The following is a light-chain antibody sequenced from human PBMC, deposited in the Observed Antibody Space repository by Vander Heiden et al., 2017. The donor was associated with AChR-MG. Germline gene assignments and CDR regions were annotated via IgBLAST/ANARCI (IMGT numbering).Light chain of an antibody. CDR3: QQYNAWPPMYT. V-gene: IGKV3-15*01. CDR1: QSVSSSY. J-gene: IGKJ2*01. Sequence: EIVLTQSPGTLSLSPGERATLSCRASQSVSSSYLAWYQQKPGQAPRLLIYGASSRATGVPARFSGSRSGTDFTLTISSLQSEDFAVYYCQQYNAWPPMYTFGQGTKLDIK. CDR2: GAS.